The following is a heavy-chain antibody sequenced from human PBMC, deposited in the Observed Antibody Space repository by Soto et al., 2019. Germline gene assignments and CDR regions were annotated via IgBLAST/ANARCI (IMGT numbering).Heavy chain of an antibody. CDR1: GYTFTSYY. J-gene: IGHJ6*02. Sequence: ASVKVSCKASGYTFTSYYMHWLRQAPGQGLEWMGIINPSGGSTSYAQKFQGRVTMTRDTSTSTVYMELSSLRSEDTAVYYCARGDYDFWSGYYPNYYYYGMDVWGQGTTVTVSS. D-gene: IGHD3-3*01. CDR2: INPSGGST. V-gene: IGHV1-46*01. CDR3: ARGDYDFWSGYYPNYYYYGMDV.